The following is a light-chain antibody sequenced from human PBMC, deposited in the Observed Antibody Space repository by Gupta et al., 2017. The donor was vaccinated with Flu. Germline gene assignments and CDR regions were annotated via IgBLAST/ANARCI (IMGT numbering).Light chain of an antibody. V-gene: IGKV1-27*01. CDR3: QKYNSAPT. Sequence: VGDRVTITCRASQGISNYLAWYQQKPGKVPKLLIYAASTLQSGVPSRFSGSGSGTDFTLTISSLQPEDVATYYCQKYNSAPTFGGGTKVEIK. J-gene: IGKJ4*01. CDR2: AAS. CDR1: QGISNY.